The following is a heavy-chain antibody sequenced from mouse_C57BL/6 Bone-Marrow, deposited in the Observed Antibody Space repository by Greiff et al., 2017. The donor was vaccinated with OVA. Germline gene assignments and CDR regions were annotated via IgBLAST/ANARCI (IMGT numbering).Heavy chain of an antibody. Sequence: VQLQESGAELMKPGASVKLSCTATGYTFTGYWIEWVKQRPGHGLEWIGEILPGSGSTNYTEKFKGKATFTADTSSNTAYMQRSSLTTEDSASYCCAREMFTYWGQGTTLTVSS. CDR3: AREMFTY. D-gene: IGHD2-2*01. CDR2: ILPGSGST. CDR1: GYTFTGYW. J-gene: IGHJ2*01. V-gene: IGHV1-9*01.